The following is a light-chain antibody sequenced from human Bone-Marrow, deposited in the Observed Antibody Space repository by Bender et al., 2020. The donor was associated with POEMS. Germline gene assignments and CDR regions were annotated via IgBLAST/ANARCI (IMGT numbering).Light chain of an antibody. CDR3: CAYAGSRTWV. Sequence: QSALTQPASVSGSPGQSVVISCTGSGSDVDTYTLVSWHQQHPGKAPKLIIYDARKRPSDVFNRFSGTKSGNTASLTISGLQAEDEADYYCCAYAGSRTWVFGGGTKLTVL. J-gene: IGLJ3*02. CDR2: DAR. CDR1: GSDVDTYTL. V-gene: IGLV2-23*01.